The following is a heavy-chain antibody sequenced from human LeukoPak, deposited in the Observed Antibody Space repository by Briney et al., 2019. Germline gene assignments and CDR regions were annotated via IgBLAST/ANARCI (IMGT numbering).Heavy chain of an antibody. CDR2: IKQDGSEK. CDR1: GFTSSSYW. J-gene: IGHJ4*02. V-gene: IGHV3-7*03. D-gene: IGHD2-15*01. Sequence: GGSLRLSCAVSGFTSSSYWMSWVRQAPGKGLEWVANIKQDGSEKYYVDSVKGRFTISRDNAKHSLYLQMNSLRAEDTGVYYCARAPYCIGGSCRFDYWGQATLVTVSS. CDR3: ARAPYCIGGSCRFDY.